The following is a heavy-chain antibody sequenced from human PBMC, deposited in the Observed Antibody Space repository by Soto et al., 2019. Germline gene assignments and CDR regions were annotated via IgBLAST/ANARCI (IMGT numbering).Heavy chain of an antibody. CDR3: AKSRPFSNYDFWSGYNYVFDY. Sequence: QVQLVQSGAEVKKPGSSVKVSCKASGGTFSSYAISWVRQAPGQGLEWMGGIIPIFGTANYAQKFQGRVTITADESTSTAYMELSSLRSEDTAIYYCAKSRPFSNYDFWSGYNYVFDYWGQGTLVTVSS. V-gene: IGHV1-69*01. CDR2: IIPIFGTA. CDR1: GGTFSSYA. D-gene: IGHD3-3*01. J-gene: IGHJ4*02.